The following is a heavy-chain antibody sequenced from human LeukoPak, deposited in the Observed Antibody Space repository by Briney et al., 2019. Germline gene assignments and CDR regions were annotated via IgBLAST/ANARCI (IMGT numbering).Heavy chain of an antibody. CDR3: GVYIVATGAYYYYGMDV. Sequence: ASVKVSCKASGYTFTSYGISWVRQAPGQGLEWMGWISAYNGNTNYAQKLQGRVTMTTDTSTSTAYMELRSLRSDATAVYYCGVYIVATGAYYYYGMDVWGQGTTVTVSS. V-gene: IGHV1-18*01. J-gene: IGHJ6*02. CDR1: GYTFTSYG. CDR2: ISAYNGNT. D-gene: IGHD5-12*01.